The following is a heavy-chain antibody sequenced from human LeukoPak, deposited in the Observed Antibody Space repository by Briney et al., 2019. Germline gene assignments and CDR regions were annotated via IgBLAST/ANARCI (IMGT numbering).Heavy chain of an antibody. CDR2: IIPIFGTA. V-gene: IGHV1-69*13. J-gene: IGHJ4*02. D-gene: IGHD6-13*01. CDR3: ASQSSSLPKFDY. Sequence: SVNVSCKASGGTFSSYAISWVRQALGQGLEWMGGIIPIFGTANYAQKFQGRVTITADETTSTAYMELSSLRSEDTAVYYCASQSSSLPKFDYWGQGTLVTVSS. CDR1: GGTFSSYA.